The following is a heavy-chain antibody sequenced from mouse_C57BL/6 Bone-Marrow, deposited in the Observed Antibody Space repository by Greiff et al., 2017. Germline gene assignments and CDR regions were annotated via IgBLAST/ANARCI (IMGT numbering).Heavy chain of an antibody. Sequence: VHVKQSGPELVKPGASVKISCKASGYSFTGYYMNWVKQSPEKSLEWIGEINPSTGGTTYNQKFKAKATLTVDKSSSTAYMQLKSLTSEDSAVYYCERTSYYGSSYPWYFDVWGTGTTVTVSS. CDR2: INPSTGGT. V-gene: IGHV1-42*01. CDR3: ERTSYYGSSYPWYFDV. D-gene: IGHD1-1*01. CDR1: GYSFTGYY. J-gene: IGHJ1*03.